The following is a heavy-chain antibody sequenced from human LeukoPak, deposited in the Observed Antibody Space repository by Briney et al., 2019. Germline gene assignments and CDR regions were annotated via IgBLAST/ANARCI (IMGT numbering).Heavy chain of an antibody. CDR1: GYTFTGYY. CDR3: ARVGDDFLSGYYAAYYYYYMDV. V-gene: IGHV1-2*02. CDR2: INPNSGGT. Sequence: ASVKVSCKASGYTFTGYYMHWVRQAPGQGLEWMGWINPNSGGTNYAQKFQGRVTMTRDTSISTADIDLNRLRSDDTAVYYCARVGDDFLSGYYAAYYYYYMDVWGKGTTVTVSS. D-gene: IGHD3-3*01. J-gene: IGHJ6*03.